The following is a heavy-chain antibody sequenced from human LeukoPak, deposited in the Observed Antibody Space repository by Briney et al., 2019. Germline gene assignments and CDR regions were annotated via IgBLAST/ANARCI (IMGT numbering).Heavy chain of an antibody. J-gene: IGHJ4*02. CDR2: VRYDGSKK. Sequence: QSGGSLRLSCAASGFTFSTYDIHWVRQAPGKGLEWVALVRYDGSKKYYADSVKGRFTISRDNSKNTLYLRMNSLRAEDTAVFYCAKGGARLHSYYFDYWGQGTLVTVSS. D-gene: IGHD1-26*01. CDR3: AKGGARLHSYYFDY. V-gene: IGHV3-30*02. CDR1: GFTFSTYD.